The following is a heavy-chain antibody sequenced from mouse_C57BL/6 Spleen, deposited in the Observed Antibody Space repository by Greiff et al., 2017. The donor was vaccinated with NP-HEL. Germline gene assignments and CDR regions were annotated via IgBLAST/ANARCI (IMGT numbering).Heavy chain of an antibody. Sequence: VQLQQSGPELVKPGASVKISCKASGYTFTDYYMNWVKQSHGKSLEWIGDINPNNGGTSYNQKFKGKATLTVDKSSSTAYMELRSLTSEDSAVYYCARPVVSYFDYWGQGTTLTVSS. J-gene: IGHJ2*01. CDR3: ARPVVSYFDY. CDR1: GYTFTDYY. CDR2: INPNNGGT. D-gene: IGHD1-1*01. V-gene: IGHV1-26*01.